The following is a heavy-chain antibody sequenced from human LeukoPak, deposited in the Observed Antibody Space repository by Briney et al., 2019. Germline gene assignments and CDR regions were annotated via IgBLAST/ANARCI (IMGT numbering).Heavy chain of an antibody. J-gene: IGHJ4*02. Sequence: ASVKVSCKASGYTFTGYYMHWVRQAPGQGLEWMGWINPNSGGTNYAQNFQGWVTMTRDTSISTTYMELSRLRSEDTAVYYCARGADPQYYYDSSGYYSFGYWGQGTLVTVSS. V-gene: IGHV1-2*04. D-gene: IGHD3-22*01. CDR1: GYTFTGYY. CDR3: ARGADPQYYYDSSGYYSFGY. CDR2: INPNSGGT.